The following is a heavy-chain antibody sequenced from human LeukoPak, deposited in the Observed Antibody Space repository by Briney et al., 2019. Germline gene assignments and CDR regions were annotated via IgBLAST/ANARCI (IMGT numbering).Heavy chain of an antibody. J-gene: IGHJ5*02. D-gene: IGHD6-19*01. CDR1: GDSVSSNSAA. CDR2: TYYRSKWYN. CDR3: ARDLSLTYSSGWYWSDP. Sequence: SQTLSLTCAISGDSVSSNSAAWNWVRQSPSRGLEWLGRTYYRSKWYNDYAVSVKSRITINPDTSKNQFSLQLNSVTPEDTAVYYCARDLSLTYSSGWYWSDPWGQGTLVTVSS. V-gene: IGHV6-1*01.